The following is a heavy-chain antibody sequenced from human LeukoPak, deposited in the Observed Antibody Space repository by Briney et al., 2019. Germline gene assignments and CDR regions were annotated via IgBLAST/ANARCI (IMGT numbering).Heavy chain of an antibody. Sequence: SETLSPTCAVSGYSISSGYYWGWIRQPPGKGLEWIGSIYHSGSTYYNPSLKSRVTISVDTSKNQFSLKLSSVTAADTAVYYCARGGYQFDYWGQGTLVTVSS. CDR1: GYSISSGYY. V-gene: IGHV4-38-2*01. J-gene: IGHJ4*02. D-gene: IGHD3-16*01. CDR3: ARGGYQFDY. CDR2: IYHSGST.